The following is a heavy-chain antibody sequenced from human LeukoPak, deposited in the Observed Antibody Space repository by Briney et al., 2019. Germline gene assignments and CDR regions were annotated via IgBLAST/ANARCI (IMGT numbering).Heavy chain of an antibody. Sequence: SETLSLTCTVSGGFFSTYYWSWIRQPPGKGLVWIGYMYFTGTTSYNPSLRSRVTVSVDTSKNQFSLNMSSVTAADTAVYYCAREGVGAYFDYWAREPWSPSPQ. V-gene: IGHV4-59*01. CDR1: GGFFSTYY. CDR3: AREGVGAYFDY. J-gene: IGHJ4*02. CDR2: MYFTGTT. D-gene: IGHD3-10*01.